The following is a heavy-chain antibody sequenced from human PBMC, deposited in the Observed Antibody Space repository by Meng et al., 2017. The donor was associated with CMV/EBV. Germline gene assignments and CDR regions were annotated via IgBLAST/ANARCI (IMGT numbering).Heavy chain of an antibody. V-gene: IGHV3-7*01. Sequence: GESLKISCAASGFTFSSYWMSWVRQAPGKGLEWVANIKQDGSEKYYVDSVKGRFTIPRDNAKNSLYLQMNSLRAEATAVYYCARGGGLEFDYWGQGTLVTVSS. CDR3: ARGGGLEFDY. J-gene: IGHJ4*02. CDR1: GFTFSSYW. D-gene: IGHD3/OR15-3a*01. CDR2: IKQDGSEK.